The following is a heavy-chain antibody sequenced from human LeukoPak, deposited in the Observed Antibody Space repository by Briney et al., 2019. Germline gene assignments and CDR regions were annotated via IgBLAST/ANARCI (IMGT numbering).Heavy chain of an antibody. CDR2: IYYSGST. Sequence: PSETLSLTCTVSGYSISSGYDWSWIRQPPGKGLEWIGYIYYSGSTNYNPSLKSRVTISVDTSKNQFSLKLSSVTAADTAVYYCAGGGTDRDYWGQGTLVTVSS. CDR3: AGGGTDRDY. CDR1: GYSISSGYD. J-gene: IGHJ4*02. V-gene: IGHV4-61*01. D-gene: IGHD3-16*01.